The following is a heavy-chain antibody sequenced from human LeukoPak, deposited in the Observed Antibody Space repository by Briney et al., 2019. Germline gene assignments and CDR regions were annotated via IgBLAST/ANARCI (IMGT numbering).Heavy chain of an antibody. D-gene: IGHD6-13*01. Sequence: ASVTVSCTASGYTFTVYYMHWVRQAPGQGLEWMGWINPNSGGTNYAQKFQGRVTMTRDTSISTAYMELSRLRSDDTAVYYCARVRKGIAAAGNLNWFDHWGQGTLVTVSS. CDR1: GYTFTVYY. CDR2: INPNSGGT. V-gene: IGHV1-2*02. J-gene: IGHJ5*02. CDR3: ARVRKGIAAAGNLNWFDH.